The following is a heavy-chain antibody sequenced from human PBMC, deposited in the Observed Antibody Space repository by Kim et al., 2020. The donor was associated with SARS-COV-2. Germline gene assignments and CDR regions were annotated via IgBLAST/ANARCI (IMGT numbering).Heavy chain of an antibody. CDR1: GGTFSSYA. D-gene: IGHD3-16*01. Sequence: SVKVSCKASGGTFSSYAISWVRQAPGQGLEWMGRIIPILGIANYAQKFQGRVTITADKSTSTAYMELSSLRSEDTAVYYCAREPWGPRVSDYYYYGMDLWGQGTTVTVSS. CDR3: AREPWGPRVSDYYYYGMDL. V-gene: IGHV1-69*04. CDR2: IIPILGIA. J-gene: IGHJ6*02.